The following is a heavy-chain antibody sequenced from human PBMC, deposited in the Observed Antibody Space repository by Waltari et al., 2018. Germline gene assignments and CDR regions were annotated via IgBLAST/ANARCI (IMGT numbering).Heavy chain of an antibody. CDR2: ISWDGGST. Sequence: EVQLVESGGVVVQPGGSLRLSCAASGFTFDDYTMHWVRQAPGKGLEWVSLISWDGGSTYYADSVKGRFTISRDNSKNSLYLQMNSLRTEDTAWYYCAKVCYMDVWGKGTTVTVSS. CDR3: AKVCYMDV. J-gene: IGHJ6*03. CDR1: GFTFDDYT. V-gene: IGHV3-43*01.